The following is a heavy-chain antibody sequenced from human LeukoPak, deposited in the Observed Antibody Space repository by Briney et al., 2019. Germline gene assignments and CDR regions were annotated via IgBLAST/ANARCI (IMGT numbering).Heavy chain of an antibody. Sequence: SETLSLTCTVSGGSISSYYWSWIRQPPGKGLEWIGNIYNSGSTNYNSGSTNNNPSLKSRVTISVDTSKNQLSLKLNSVTAADTAVYYCARHLSRWAFEIWGQGTMVTVSS. D-gene: IGHD4-23*01. V-gene: IGHV4-59*08. CDR3: ARHLSRWAFEI. CDR1: GGSISSYY. CDR2: IYNSGST. J-gene: IGHJ3*02.